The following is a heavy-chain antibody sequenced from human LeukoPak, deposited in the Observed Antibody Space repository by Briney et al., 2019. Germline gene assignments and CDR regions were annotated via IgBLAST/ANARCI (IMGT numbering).Heavy chain of an antibody. V-gene: IGHV1-18*01. J-gene: IGHJ5*02. CDR1: GYTFTSYG. CDR2: ISAYNGNT. D-gene: IGHD3-22*01. CDR3: ARVRYDSSGGWFDP. Sequence: ASVKVSCKASGYTFTSYGINWVRQAPGQGLEWMGWISAYNGNTNYAQKFQGRVAMTTDISTSTAYMELRSLRSDDTAVYYCARVRYDSSGGWFDPWGQGTLVTVSS.